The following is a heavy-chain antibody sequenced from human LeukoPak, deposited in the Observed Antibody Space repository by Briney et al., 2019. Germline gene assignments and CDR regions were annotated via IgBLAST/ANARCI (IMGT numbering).Heavy chain of an antibody. D-gene: IGHD4-17*01. V-gene: IGHV3-7*03. CDR3: ANEIRPNDY. Sequence: GGSLRLSCAASGFTFSSYWMNWVRQAPGKGLEWVANIKQDGSEKYYVDSVKGRFTISRDNSKNTLYLQMYSLRAEDTAVYYCANEIRPNDYWGQGTLVTVSS. CDR1: GFTFSSYW. J-gene: IGHJ4*02. CDR2: IKQDGSEK.